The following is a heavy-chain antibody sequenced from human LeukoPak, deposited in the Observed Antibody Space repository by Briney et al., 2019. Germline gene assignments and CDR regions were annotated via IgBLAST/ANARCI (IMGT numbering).Heavy chain of an antibody. CDR3: AKVGGGATLDAFDI. D-gene: IGHD1-26*01. J-gene: IGHJ3*02. CDR2: INSDGSST. CDR1: GFTFSSYW. V-gene: IGHV3-74*01. Sequence: GGSLRLSCAASGFTFSSYWMHWVRQAPGKGLVWVSRINSDGSSTSYADSVKGRFTISRDNSKNTLYLQMNSLRAEDTAVYYCAKVGGGATLDAFDIWGQGTMVTVSS.